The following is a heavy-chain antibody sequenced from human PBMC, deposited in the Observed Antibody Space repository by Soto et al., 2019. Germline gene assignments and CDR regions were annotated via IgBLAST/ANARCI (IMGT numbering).Heavy chain of an antibody. CDR3: ARVSGDGSSGYYYFDY. CDR1: GGSISSYY. Sequence: PSETLSLTCTVSGGSISSYYLSWIRQPPGKGLEWIGYIYYSGSTNYNPSLKSRVTISVDTSKNQFSLKLSSVTAADTAVYYCARVSGDGSSGYYYFDYWGQGTLVTVS. D-gene: IGHD3-22*01. J-gene: IGHJ4*02. CDR2: IYYSGST. V-gene: IGHV4-59*01.